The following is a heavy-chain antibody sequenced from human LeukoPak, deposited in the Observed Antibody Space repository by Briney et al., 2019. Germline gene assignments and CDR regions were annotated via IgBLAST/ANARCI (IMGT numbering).Heavy chain of an antibody. V-gene: IGHV3-30*18. CDR1: GFTFSSYG. Sequence: GRSLRLSCAASGFTFSSYGMHWVRQAPGKGLEWVAVISYDGSNKYYAASVKGRFTISRDNSKNTLYLQMNSLRAEDTAVYYCAKASMIVVAPNDAFDIWGQGTMVTVSS. J-gene: IGHJ3*02. CDR2: ISYDGSNK. CDR3: AKASMIVVAPNDAFDI. D-gene: IGHD3-22*01.